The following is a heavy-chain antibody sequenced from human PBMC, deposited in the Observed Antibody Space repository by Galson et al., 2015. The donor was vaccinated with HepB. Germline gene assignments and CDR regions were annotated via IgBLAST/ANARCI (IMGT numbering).Heavy chain of an antibody. CDR1: GFTFSSYG. CDR3: ARDKGSYYDSSGYYNWFDP. Sequence: SLRLSCAASGFTFSSYGMHWVRQAPGKGLEWVAVIWYDGSNKYYADSVKGRFTISRDNSKNTLYLQMNSLRAEDTAVYYCARDKGSYYDSSGYYNWFDPWGQGTLVTVSS. V-gene: IGHV3-33*01. J-gene: IGHJ5*02. CDR2: IWYDGSNK. D-gene: IGHD3-22*01.